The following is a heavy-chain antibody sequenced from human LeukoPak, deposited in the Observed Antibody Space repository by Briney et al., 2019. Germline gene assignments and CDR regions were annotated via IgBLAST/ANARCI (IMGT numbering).Heavy chain of an antibody. CDR1: GGSISSVSYY. D-gene: IGHD3-3*01. V-gene: IGHV3-20*04. CDR2: INWNGGST. CDR3: ARNHRITIFGVDRGGFDP. Sequence: ETLSLTCTVSGGSISSVSYYWGWIRQPPGKGLEWVSGINWNGGSTGYADSVKGRFTISRDNAKNSLYLQMNSLRAEDTALYYCARNHRITIFGVDRGGFDPWGQGTLVTVSS. J-gene: IGHJ5*02.